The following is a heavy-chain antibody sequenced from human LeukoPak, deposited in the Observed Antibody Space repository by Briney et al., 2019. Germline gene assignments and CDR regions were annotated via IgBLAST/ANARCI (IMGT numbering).Heavy chain of an antibody. D-gene: IGHD2-21*02. CDR3: AMDLCGGDCYSGGGFDS. V-gene: IGHV3-9*01. CDR2: LSWNSDTI. Sequence: GRSLRLSCAASGFIFQDYAMHWVRQAPGKGLEWVSGLSWNSDTIDYADSVKGRFTISRDNAKNSLHLQMNSLGVEDTALYYCAMDLCGGDCYSGGGFDSWGQGALVTVSS. CDR1: GFIFQDYA. J-gene: IGHJ4*02.